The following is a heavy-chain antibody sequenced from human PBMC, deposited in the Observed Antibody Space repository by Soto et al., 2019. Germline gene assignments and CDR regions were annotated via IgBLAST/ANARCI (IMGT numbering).Heavy chain of an antibody. CDR1: GFTFSSYG. Sequence: QVQLVESGGGVVQPGRSLRLSCAASGFTFSSYGMHWVRQAPGKGLEWVAVIWYDGTNKYYADSVKGRFTISRDNSKNTLYLQMNGLRAEDTAVYYCARGSRNLVDLDYWGQGTLVTVSS. CDR3: ARGSRNLVDLDY. V-gene: IGHV3-33*01. CDR2: IWYDGTNK. D-gene: IGHD2-15*01. J-gene: IGHJ4*02.